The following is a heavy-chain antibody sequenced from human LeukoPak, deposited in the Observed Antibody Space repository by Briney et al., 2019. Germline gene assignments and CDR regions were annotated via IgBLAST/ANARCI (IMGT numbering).Heavy chain of an antibody. CDR1: GFTFSDYN. Sequence: GGSLRLSCAASGFTFSDYNMRWIRQAPGKGLEWVSYISSSSSTIYYADSVQGRFTISGDNAKNTLHLQMNSLRAEDTAVYYCAREKHDAFDIWGEGTMVTVSS. CDR3: AREKHDAFDI. V-gene: IGHV3-11*04. J-gene: IGHJ3*02. CDR2: ISSSSSTI.